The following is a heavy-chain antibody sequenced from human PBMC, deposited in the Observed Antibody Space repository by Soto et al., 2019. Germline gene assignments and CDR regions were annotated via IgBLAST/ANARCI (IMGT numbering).Heavy chain of an antibody. CDR1: GGSISGYY. Sequence: PSETLCVTCTVSGGSISGYYWSWIRQPPGKGLGWIGYMYNTGSTVYNPSFKSRVTISVDTSKNQFSLKLNSVTAADTAVYYCARDLWGYCGTDCYPLDVWGQGTTVTVSS. J-gene: IGHJ6*02. D-gene: IGHD2-21*02. V-gene: IGHV4-59*01. CDR2: MYNTGST. CDR3: ARDLWGYCGTDCYPLDV.